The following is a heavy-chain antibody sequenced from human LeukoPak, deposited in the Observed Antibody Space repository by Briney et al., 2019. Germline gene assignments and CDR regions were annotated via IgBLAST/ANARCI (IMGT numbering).Heavy chain of an antibody. J-gene: IGHJ4*02. CDR2: ISYDGNDK. V-gene: IGHV3-30*03. Sequence: PGRSLRLSCAASGFTFSNYGMHWVRQAPGKGLEWVAVISYDGNDKDYVDSVRGRFTISRDNSKNTVYLQMNSLRAEDTAVYFCATGRDTAMVRLDYWGQGTLVTVSS. D-gene: IGHD5-18*01. CDR3: ATGRDTAMVRLDY. CDR1: GFTFSNYG.